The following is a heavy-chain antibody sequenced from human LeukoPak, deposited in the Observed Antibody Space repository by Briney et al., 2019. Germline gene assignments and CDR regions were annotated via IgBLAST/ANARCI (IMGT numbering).Heavy chain of an antibody. Sequence: GGSLRLSCAVSGFTFSSYGMHWVRQAPGKGLEWVAVIWYDGSNKYYADSVKGRFTISRDNSKNTLYLQMNSLRAEDTAVYYCARDIAAGTRWVFDYWGQGTLVTVSS. CDR1: GFTFSSYG. J-gene: IGHJ4*02. V-gene: IGHV3-33*01. CDR3: ARDIAAGTRWVFDY. CDR2: IWYDGSNK. D-gene: IGHD6-13*01.